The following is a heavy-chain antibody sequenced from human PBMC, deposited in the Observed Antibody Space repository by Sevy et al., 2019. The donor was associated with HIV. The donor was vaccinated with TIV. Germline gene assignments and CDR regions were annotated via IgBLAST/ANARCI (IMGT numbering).Heavy chain of an antibody. V-gene: IGHV3-48*01. CDR1: GFTFSSYS. D-gene: IGHD4-17*01. CDR2: ISSSSSTI. Sequence: GGSLRLSCAASGFTFSSYSMNWVRQAPGKGLEWVSYISSSSSTIYYADSGKGRFTISRDNAKNSLYLQMNSLRAEDTAVYYCARDYLTTLFYYYYGMDVWGQGTTVTVSS. CDR3: ARDYLTTLFYYYYGMDV. J-gene: IGHJ6*02.